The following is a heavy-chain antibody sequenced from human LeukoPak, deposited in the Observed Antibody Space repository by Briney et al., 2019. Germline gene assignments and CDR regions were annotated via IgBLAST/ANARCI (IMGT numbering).Heavy chain of an antibody. CDR2: INPNSGDT. V-gene: IGHV1-2*02. CDR3: AKDRYGDYVYYAMDV. J-gene: IGHJ6*04. Sequence: ASVTVSCKASGYIFTDYYMHWVRQAPGQGLEWMGWINPNSGDTNFAQKFQGRVTMTRDTSINTAYMQLSGLTSDDTAVYYCAKDRYGDYVYYAMDVWGKGTTVTVSS. CDR1: GYIFTDYY. D-gene: IGHD4-17*01.